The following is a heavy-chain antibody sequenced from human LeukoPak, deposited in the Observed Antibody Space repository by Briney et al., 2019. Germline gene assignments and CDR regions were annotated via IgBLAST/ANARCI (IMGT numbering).Heavy chain of an antibody. CDR3: ARGHYYDSSGYYYPSPYYFDY. Sequence: SETLSLTCTVSGGSISSGGYYWSWIRQHPGKGLEWIGYIYYSGSTYYNPSLKSRVTISVDTSKNQFSLKLSSVTAADTAVYYCARGHYYDSSGYYYPSPYYFDYWGQGTLVTVSS. CDR1: GGSISSGGYY. D-gene: IGHD3-22*01. J-gene: IGHJ4*02. CDR2: IYYSGST. V-gene: IGHV4-31*03.